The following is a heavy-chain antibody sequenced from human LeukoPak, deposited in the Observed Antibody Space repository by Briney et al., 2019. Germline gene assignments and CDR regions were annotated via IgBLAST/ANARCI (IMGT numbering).Heavy chain of an antibody. V-gene: IGHV4-4*09. CDR1: GGSISSHY. CDR2: IYTSGST. Sequence: PSETLSLTCTVSGGSISSHYWSWIRQPPGKGLEWIGYIYTSGSTNYNPSLKSRVTISVDTSKNQFSLKLNSVTAADTAVYYCARQDYSNYFNYYYYYMDVWGKGTTVTVSS. D-gene: IGHD4-11*01. CDR3: ARQDYSNYFNYYYYYMDV. J-gene: IGHJ6*03.